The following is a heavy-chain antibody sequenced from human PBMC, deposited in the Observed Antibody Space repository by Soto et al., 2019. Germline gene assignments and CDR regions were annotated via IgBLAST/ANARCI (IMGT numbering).Heavy chain of an antibody. CDR2: IIPILGIA. V-gene: IGHV1-69*04. CDR3: ARDKPNYDFWSGYHKYYFDY. CDR1: GGTFSSYT. J-gene: IGHJ4*02. Sequence: SVKVSCKASGGTFSSYTISWVRQAPGQGLEWMVRIIPILGIANYAQKFQGRVTITADKSTSTAYMELSSLRSEDTAVYYCARDKPNYDFWSGYHKYYFDYWGQGTLVTVSS. D-gene: IGHD3-3*01.